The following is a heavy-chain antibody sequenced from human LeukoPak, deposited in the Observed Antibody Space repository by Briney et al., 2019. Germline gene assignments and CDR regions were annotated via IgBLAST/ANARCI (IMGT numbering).Heavy chain of an antibody. Sequence: GGSLRLSCVASGFTFSTSAMSWVRQAPGKGLEWVSAISGSGGKTYYADSVKGRFTISRDNSQNTLYLYMNSLRADDPAVYYCGKEMTSMVTVEYWGQGTLVTVSS. J-gene: IGHJ4*02. D-gene: IGHD5-18*01. CDR2: ISGSGGKT. CDR3: GKEMTSMVTVEY. CDR1: GFTFSTSA. V-gene: IGHV3-23*01.